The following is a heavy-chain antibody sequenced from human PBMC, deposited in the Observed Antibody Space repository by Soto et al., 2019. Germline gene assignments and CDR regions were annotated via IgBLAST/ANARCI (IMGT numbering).Heavy chain of an antibody. CDR2: ISYDGSNK. Sequence: QVQLVESGGGVVQPGRSLRLSCAASGFTFSSYGMHWVRQAPGKGLEWVAVISYDGSNKYYADSVKGRFTISRDNSKNTLYLQMNSLRAEDTAVYYCAKDKVYCSGGSCYTTNYFDYWGQGTLVTVSS. CDR1: GFTFSSYG. V-gene: IGHV3-30*18. J-gene: IGHJ4*02. CDR3: AKDKVYCSGGSCYTTNYFDY. D-gene: IGHD2-15*01.